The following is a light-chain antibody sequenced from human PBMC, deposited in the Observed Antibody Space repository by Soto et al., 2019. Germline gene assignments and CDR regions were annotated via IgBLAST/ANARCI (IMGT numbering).Light chain of an antibody. J-gene: IGKJ3*01. Sequence: EIVLTQSPGTLSLSPGERATLSCRAIQSVSSSYLAWYQQKPGQSPRLLIYGASSRATGIPDRFSGSGSGKDFTLTISRLEPEDFAVYYCQQYGSSRFTFGPGTKVDIK. CDR2: GAS. CDR3: QQYGSSRFT. V-gene: IGKV3-20*01. CDR1: QSVSSSY.